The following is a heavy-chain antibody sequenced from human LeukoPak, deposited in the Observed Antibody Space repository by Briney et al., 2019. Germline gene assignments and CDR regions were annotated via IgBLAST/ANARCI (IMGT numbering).Heavy chain of an antibody. V-gene: IGHV4-59*08. Sequence: PSETLSLTCTVSGGSMSSYYWSWIQQPPGKGLEWIGYIYYSGSTNYNPSLKSRVTISVDTSKNQFSLKLSSVTAADTAVYYCARTFSGANWGSGDAFDIWGQGTMVTVSS. D-gene: IGHD7-27*01. CDR3: ARTFSGANWGSGDAFDI. CDR2: IYYSGST. J-gene: IGHJ3*02. CDR1: GGSMSSYY.